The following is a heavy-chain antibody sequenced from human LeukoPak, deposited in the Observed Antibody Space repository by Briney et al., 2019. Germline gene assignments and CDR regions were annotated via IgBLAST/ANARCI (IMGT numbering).Heavy chain of an antibody. CDR3: ARDKIVGATYFDY. Sequence: GGSLRLSCAASGFTFSSYWMSWVRQAPGKGPEWVANIKQDVSEIYYVDSVKGRFTISRDNTKNSLYLQMNSLRAEDTAVYYCARDKIVGATYFDYWGQGTLVTVSS. J-gene: IGHJ4*02. CDR1: GFTFSSYW. V-gene: IGHV3-7*01. CDR2: IKQDVSEI. D-gene: IGHD1-26*01.